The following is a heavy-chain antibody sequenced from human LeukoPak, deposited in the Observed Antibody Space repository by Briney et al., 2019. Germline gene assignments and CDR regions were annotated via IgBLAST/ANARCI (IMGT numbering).Heavy chain of an antibody. D-gene: IGHD4-17*01. V-gene: IGHV3-23*01. J-gene: IGHJ4*02. CDR1: GFTFSSNA. CDR3: ARGGTTVTRPITGPDY. CDR2: ISGSGGST. Sequence: GGSLRLSCAASGFTFSSNAMSWVRQAPGKGLEWVSYISGSGGSTYYADSVKGRFTISRDNSKNTLYLQMNSLRAEDTAVYYCARGGTTVTRPITGPDYWGQGTLVTVSS.